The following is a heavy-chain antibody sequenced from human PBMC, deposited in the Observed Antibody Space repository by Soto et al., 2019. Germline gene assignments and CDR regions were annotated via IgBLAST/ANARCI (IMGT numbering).Heavy chain of an antibody. CDR3: PVGGVGNVSGAA. V-gene: IGHV3-72*01. J-gene: IGHJ4*02. CDR1: GFTFSDHY. D-gene: IGHD1-26*01. Sequence: EVQLVESGGGLVKPGGSLRLSCAASGFTFSDHYMDWVRQAPGKGLEWVGRSKNKPASYPTEYAASGKGGFTISRAGSKAARFVQRTSLKPEATAVYKLPVGGVGNVSGAAWAKGILVTVST. CDR2: SKNKPASYPT.